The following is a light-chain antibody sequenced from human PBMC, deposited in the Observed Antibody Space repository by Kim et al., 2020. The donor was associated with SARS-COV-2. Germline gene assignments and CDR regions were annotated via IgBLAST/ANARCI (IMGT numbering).Light chain of an antibody. CDR3: QVWDSSSDHHWV. V-gene: IGLV3-21*04. CDR2: YDS. CDR1: NIGSKS. Sequence: PGKTAGITCGGNNIGSKSVHWYQQKPGQAPVLVIYYDSDRPSGIPERFSGSNSGNTATLTISRVEAGDEADYYCQVWDSSSDHHWVFGGGTQLTVL. J-gene: IGLJ3*02.